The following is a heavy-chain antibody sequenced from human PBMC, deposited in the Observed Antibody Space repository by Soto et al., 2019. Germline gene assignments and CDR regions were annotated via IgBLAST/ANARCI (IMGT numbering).Heavy chain of an antibody. CDR2: ISSSGSTI. CDR1: GFTFSDYY. CDR3: ARDRVPLAGRETITRYFDY. J-gene: IGHJ4*02. D-gene: IGHD6-19*01. Sequence: GGSLRLSCAASGFTFSDYYMSWIRQAPGKGLEWVSYISSSGSTIYYADSVKGRFTISRDNAKNSLYLQMNSLRAEDTAVYYCARDRVPLAGRETITRYFDYWGQGTLVTVSS. V-gene: IGHV3-11*01.